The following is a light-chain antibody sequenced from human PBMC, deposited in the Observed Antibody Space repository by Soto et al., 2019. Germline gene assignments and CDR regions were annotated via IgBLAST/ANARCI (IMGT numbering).Light chain of an antibody. CDR2: EVS. CDR3: SSYTSSSLWV. V-gene: IGLV2-14*01. Sequence: QSVLTQPASVSGSLGQSITISCTGTSSDIGGYNYVSWYQQYPGKAPTLAISEVSSRPSGVSTRFSGSKSGNRAALTISGLQAEDEAEYFCSSYTSSSLWVFGEGTQLTVL. CDR1: SSDIGGYNY. J-gene: IGLJ3*02.